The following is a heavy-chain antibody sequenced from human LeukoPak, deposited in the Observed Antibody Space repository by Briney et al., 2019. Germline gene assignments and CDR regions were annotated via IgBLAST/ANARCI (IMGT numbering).Heavy chain of an antibody. CDR1: GFTLRSYW. Sequence: PGGSLRPSCAASGFTLRSYWMHWVRQVPGKGLVWVSRINIDGSITSYADSVKGRFTISRDNAKNTLYLQMNSLRAEDTAVYYCARDSPSVGATIDYWGQGTLVTVSS. CDR3: ARDSPSVGATIDY. V-gene: IGHV3-74*01. J-gene: IGHJ4*02. CDR2: INIDGSIT. D-gene: IGHD1-26*01.